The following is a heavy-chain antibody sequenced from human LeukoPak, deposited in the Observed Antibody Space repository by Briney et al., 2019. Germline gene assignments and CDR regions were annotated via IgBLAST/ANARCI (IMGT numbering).Heavy chain of an antibody. D-gene: IGHD3-22*01. CDR3: ARGQWLPVYDF. CDR2: IYYSGST. J-gene: IGHJ4*02. CDR1: GGSISSSSYY. V-gene: IGHV4-39*07. Sequence: SETLSLTCTVSGGSISSSSYYWGWIRQPPGKGLEWIASIYYSGSTYYNPSLKSRVTISVDTSKSQFSLKLSSVTAADTAVYYCARGQWLPVYDFWGQGILVTVSS.